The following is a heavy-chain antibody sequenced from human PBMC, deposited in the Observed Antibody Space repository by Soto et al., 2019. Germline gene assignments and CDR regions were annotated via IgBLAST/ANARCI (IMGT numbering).Heavy chain of an antibody. CDR2: IYWDDDK. D-gene: IGHD3-22*01. V-gene: IGHV2-5*02. Sequence: SGPTLVNPTQTLTLTCTFSGFSLSTSGVGVGWIRQPPGKALEWLALIYWDDDKRYSPSLKSRLTITKDTSKNQVVLTMTNMDPVDTATYYCAHLYYYDSSGYYHDAFDIWGQGTMVTVS. J-gene: IGHJ3*02. CDR1: GFSLSTSGVG. CDR3: AHLYYYDSSGYYHDAFDI.